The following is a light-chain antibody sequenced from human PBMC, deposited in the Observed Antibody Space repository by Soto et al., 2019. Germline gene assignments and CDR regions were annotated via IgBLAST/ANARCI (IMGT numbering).Light chain of an antibody. CDR1: LDINNF. J-gene: IGKJ5*01. CDR3: QQYDNLPIT. CDR2: DAS. Sequence: IQMNQCPSSLSGSXGDRVTITCQTRLDINNFLNWYQQKPGTAPKVXXSDASNLEQGGPSRFSGSRFGTDFTSTISSLQPEDIATYYGQQYDNLPITFGQGTRLEIK. V-gene: IGKV1-33*01.